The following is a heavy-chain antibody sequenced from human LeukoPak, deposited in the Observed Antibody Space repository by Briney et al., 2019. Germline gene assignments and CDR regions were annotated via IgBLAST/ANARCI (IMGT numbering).Heavy chain of an antibody. Sequence: ASVKVSCKASGYTFATYGFCWVRQAPGHGLEWMGWISSNTGKTDYAQKFQGRVTLTTDTSTSTAYMELRSLRPDDTALYYCAKVAGDRMDYWGQGSLLTVSS. D-gene: IGHD6-13*01. CDR3: AKVAGDRMDY. V-gene: IGHV1-18*01. CDR2: ISSNTGKT. J-gene: IGHJ4*02. CDR1: GYTFATYG.